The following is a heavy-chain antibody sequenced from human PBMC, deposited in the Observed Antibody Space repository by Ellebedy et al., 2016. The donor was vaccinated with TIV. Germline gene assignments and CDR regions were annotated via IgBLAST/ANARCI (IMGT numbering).Heavy chain of an antibody. CDR3: ARDQFHRSVWGANYYYGMDV. Sequence: GESLKISCTASGFTFSSYAMHWVRQAPGKGLEWVAVISYDGSNKYYADSVKGRITIPRDNAKNSLYLQMNSLRAEDTAVYYCARDQFHRSVWGANYYYGMDVWGQGTTVTVSS. CDR1: GFTFSSYA. J-gene: IGHJ6*02. V-gene: IGHV3-30-3*01. D-gene: IGHD3-16*01. CDR2: ISYDGSNK.